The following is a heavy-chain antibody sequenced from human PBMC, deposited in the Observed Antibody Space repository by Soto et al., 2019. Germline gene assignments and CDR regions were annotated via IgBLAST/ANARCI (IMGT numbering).Heavy chain of an antibody. Sequence: QVQLVQSGAEVKKPGSSVKVSCKASGGTFSSNTISCVRQAPGQGLEWMGRIIPILGIANYAQKFQGRVTITADKSTSTAYMELSSLRSEVTAVYYCARLNRGDFDYWGQGTLVTVSS. D-gene: IGHD3-10*01. J-gene: IGHJ4*02. CDR2: IIPILGIA. CDR1: GGTFSSNT. V-gene: IGHV1-69*02. CDR3: ARLNRGDFDY.